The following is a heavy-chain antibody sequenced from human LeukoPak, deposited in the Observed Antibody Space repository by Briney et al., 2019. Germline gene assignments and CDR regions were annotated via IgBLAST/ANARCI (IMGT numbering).Heavy chain of an antibody. CDR3: ARTAPPRYYDFWSGYSRYYYYYYMDV. J-gene: IGHJ6*03. CDR2: INWNGGST. D-gene: IGHD3-3*01. Sequence: GGSLRLSCAASGFTFDDYGMSWVRQAPGKGLEWVSGINWNGGSTGYADSVKGRFTISRDNAKSSLYLQMNSLRAEDTALYYCARTAPPRYYDFWSGYSRYYYYYYMDVWGKGTTVTVSS. CDR1: GFTFDDYG. V-gene: IGHV3-20*04.